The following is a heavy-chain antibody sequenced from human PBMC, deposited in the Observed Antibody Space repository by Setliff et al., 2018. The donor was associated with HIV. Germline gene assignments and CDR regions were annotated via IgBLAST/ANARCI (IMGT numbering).Heavy chain of an antibody. CDR3: ARRIYGNNPYFDY. V-gene: IGHV4-38-2*01. Sequence: PSDLSLTCGVSGYSIGSGYYWGWIRQPPGNGLEWIGSIYHNGITYYNPSLKSRVTISVDTSQNQFSLKLSSVTAADTAIYYCARRIYGNNPYFDYWSQGTLVTVSS. CDR1: GYSIGSGYY. J-gene: IGHJ4*02. D-gene: IGHD4-17*01. CDR2: IYHNGIT.